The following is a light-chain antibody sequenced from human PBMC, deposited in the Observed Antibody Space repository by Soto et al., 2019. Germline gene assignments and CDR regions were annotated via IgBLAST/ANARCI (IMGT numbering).Light chain of an antibody. CDR1: QSITNW. CDR2: DAS. J-gene: IGKJ1*01. Sequence: DIQMTQSTSTLSASVGDRVIITCRASQSITNWLAWYQQKPGKAPNLLIYDASTLQSGVPSRFSGSGFGTEFTLTISSLQPDDFATYYCQQYETFSGTFGPGTKVDIK. V-gene: IGKV1-5*01. CDR3: QQYETFSGT.